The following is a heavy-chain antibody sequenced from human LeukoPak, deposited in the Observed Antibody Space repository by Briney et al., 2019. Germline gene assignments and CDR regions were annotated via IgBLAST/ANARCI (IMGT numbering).Heavy chain of an antibody. CDR1: GYTFTSYY. CDR3: ARVDPTVVYDY. D-gene: IGHD4-23*01. Sequence: GSSVKVSCKASGYTFTSYYMHWVRQAPGQGLERMGIINPSGGSTRYAQKFQGRITMTRDMSTSTVYMELSSLRSEDTAVYYCARVDPTVVYDYWGQGTLVTVSS. CDR2: INPSGGST. V-gene: IGHV1-46*01. J-gene: IGHJ4*02.